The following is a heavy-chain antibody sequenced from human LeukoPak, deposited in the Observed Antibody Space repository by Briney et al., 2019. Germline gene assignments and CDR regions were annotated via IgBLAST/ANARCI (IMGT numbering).Heavy chain of an antibody. D-gene: IGHD3-22*01. Sequence: PSETLSLTCTVSGGSISSSSYYWGWIRQPPGKGLEWIGSIYYSGSTYYNPSLKSRVTISVDTSKNQFSLKLSSVTAADTAVYYCARGDKWLLPTDYWGQGTLVTVSS. CDR2: IYYSGST. CDR1: GGSISSSSYY. V-gene: IGHV4-39*07. CDR3: ARGDKWLLPTDY. J-gene: IGHJ4*02.